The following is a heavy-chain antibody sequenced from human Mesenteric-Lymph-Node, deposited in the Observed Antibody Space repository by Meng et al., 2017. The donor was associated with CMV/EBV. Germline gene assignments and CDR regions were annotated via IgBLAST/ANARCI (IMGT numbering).Heavy chain of an antibody. Sequence: GGSLRLSCAASGFTFSTYAMSWVRQAPGKGLEWVSVIYSGGSTYYVDSVKGRFTVSRDNAKNTLNLQMNSLRVEDTAMYYCARSQDQGVCSGGSCYRYYYYGMDVWGQGTTVTVSS. D-gene: IGHD2-15*01. CDR3: ARSQDQGVCSGGSCYRYYYYGMDV. J-gene: IGHJ6*02. CDR2: IYSGGST. CDR1: GFTFSTYA. V-gene: IGHV3-53*01.